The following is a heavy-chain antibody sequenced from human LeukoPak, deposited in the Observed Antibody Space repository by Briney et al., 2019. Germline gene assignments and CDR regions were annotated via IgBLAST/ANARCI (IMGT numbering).Heavy chain of an antibody. V-gene: IGHV1-2*02. J-gene: IGHJ4*02. D-gene: IGHD3-10*01. CDR2: INPNSGGT. CDR1: GYTFTGYY. Sequence: ASVKVSCKASGYTFTGYYMHWVRQAPGQGLEWMGWINPNSGGTNYAQKFQGRVTMTRDTSISTAYMELSRLRSDDTAVYYCASEAMVREGPVVYNFVYWGQGTLVTVSS. CDR3: ASEAMVREGPVVYNFVY.